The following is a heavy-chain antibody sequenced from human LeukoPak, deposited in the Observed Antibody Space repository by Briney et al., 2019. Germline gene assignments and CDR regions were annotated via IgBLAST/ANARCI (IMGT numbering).Heavy chain of an antibody. J-gene: IGHJ6*02. CDR1: GYTFADYY. CDR3: ARDLAYGSGSLYGMDV. Sequence: ASVKVSCKASGYTFADYYLNWVRQAAGQGLEWMGWIKPNSGGRNHAQKFQGRVTMTRDTSIKTAYMELSRLRSDDTAVYYCARDLAYGSGSLYGMDVWGQGTTVPVSS. CDR2: IKPNSGGR. V-gene: IGHV1-2*02. D-gene: IGHD3-10*01.